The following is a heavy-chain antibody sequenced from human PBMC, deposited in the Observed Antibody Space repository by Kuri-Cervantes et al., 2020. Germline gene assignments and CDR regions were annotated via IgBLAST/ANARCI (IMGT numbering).Heavy chain of an antibody. D-gene: IGHD2-2*01. CDR3: ARGPRVVVVPAADGWFDP. Sequence: ESLKISCTVSGGSISSSSYYWGWIRQPPGKGLEWIGSIYYSGSTYYNPSLKSRVTISVDTSKNQFSLKLSSVTAADTAVYYCARGPRVVVVPAADGWFDPWGQGTLVTVSS. J-gene: IGHJ5*02. CDR1: GGSISSSSYY. V-gene: IGHV4-39*07. CDR2: IYYSGST.